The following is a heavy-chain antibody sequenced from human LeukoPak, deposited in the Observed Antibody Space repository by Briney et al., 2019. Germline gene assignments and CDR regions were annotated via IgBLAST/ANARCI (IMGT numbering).Heavy chain of an antibody. CDR2: ISPYNGKT. CDR3: ARGGLGGMTTVVLDAFDI. D-gene: IGHD4-23*01. Sequence: ASVTVSFTSSASTFTNYSISWMRQGHGQGLEWMGCISPYNGKTIYVQKLQGRLTMTTDTSTNPAYMELSSLRSDDTAVYYCARGGLGGMTTVVLDAFDIWGQGTMVTVSS. CDR1: ASTFTNYS. V-gene: IGHV1-18*01. J-gene: IGHJ3*02.